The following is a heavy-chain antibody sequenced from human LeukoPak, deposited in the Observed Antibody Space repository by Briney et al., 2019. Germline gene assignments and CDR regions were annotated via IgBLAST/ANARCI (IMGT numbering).Heavy chain of an antibody. CDR3: ARDRSAAPADY. D-gene: IGHD6-13*01. CDR2: THDSGNS. Sequence: SETLSLTCTVSGGSITNNYWAWIRQPPGKGLEWIGYTHDSGNSNYNPSLRSRVTISIDTSKNHFSLKLTSVTAADTAVYYCARDRSAAPADYWGQGTLVTVSS. V-gene: IGHV4-59*13. J-gene: IGHJ4*02. CDR1: GGSITNNY.